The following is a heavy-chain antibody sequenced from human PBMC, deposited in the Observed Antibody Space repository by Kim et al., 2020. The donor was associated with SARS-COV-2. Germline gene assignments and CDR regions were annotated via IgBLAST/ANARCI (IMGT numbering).Heavy chain of an antibody. J-gene: IGHJ5*02. CDR1: GGSVSSGSYY. CDR2: IYYSGST. V-gene: IGHV4-61*01. Sequence: SETLSLTCTVSGGSVSSGSYYWSWIRQPPGKGLEWIGYIYYSGSTNYNPSLKSRVTISVDTSKNQFSLKLSSVTAADTAVYYCARDMVRGVGRFDPWGQGTLVTVSS. CDR3: ARDMVRGVGRFDP. D-gene: IGHD3-10*01.